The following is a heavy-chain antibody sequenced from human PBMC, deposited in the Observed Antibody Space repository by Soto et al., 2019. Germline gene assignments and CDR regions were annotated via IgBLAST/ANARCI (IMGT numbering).Heavy chain of an antibody. J-gene: IGHJ5*02. CDR1: GGSISSHY. Sequence: PSETLSLTCTVSGGSISSHYWSWIRQPPGQGLEWIGYIYHSGSTNYNPSLKSRVTISVDTSKNQFSLKLSSVTAADTAVYYCARGRSNWFDPWGQGTLVTVSS. V-gene: IGHV4-59*11. CDR3: ARGRSNWFDP. CDR2: IYHSGST.